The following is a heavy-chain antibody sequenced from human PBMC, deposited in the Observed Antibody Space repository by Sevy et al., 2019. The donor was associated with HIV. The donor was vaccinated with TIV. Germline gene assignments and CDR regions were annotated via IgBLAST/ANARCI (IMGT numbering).Heavy chain of an antibody. CDR2: IWYDGSNK. V-gene: IGHV3-33*01. CDR1: GFTFSSYV. Sequence: GGSLRLSCAASGFTFSSYVMHWVRQAPGKGLEWVAVIWYDGSNKYYADSVKGRFTISRDNSKNTLYLQMNSLRAEDTAVYYCAREDCSGGSCYSDHWGQGTLVTVSS. D-gene: IGHD2-15*01. J-gene: IGHJ4*02. CDR3: AREDCSGGSCYSDH.